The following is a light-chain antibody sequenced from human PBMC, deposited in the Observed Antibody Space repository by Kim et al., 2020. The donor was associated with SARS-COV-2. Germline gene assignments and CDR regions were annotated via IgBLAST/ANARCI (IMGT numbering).Light chain of an antibody. J-gene: IGKJ4*01. Sequence: DIQMTQSPSSLSASVGDRVTINCRASQNIGSYLNWYQQKSGKAPKVLIFAASILQTGVPSRFSGSGSGTEFTLTINSLQPEDFATSYCQQSYSLLTFGGGTTVDIK. V-gene: IGKV1-39*01. CDR2: AAS. CDR1: QNIGSY. CDR3: QQSYSLLT.